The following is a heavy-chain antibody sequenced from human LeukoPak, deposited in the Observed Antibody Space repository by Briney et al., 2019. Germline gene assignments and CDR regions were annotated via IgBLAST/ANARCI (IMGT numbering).Heavy chain of an antibody. CDR1: GYTFTSYD. CDR3: ARERGCSSTSCSNNWFDP. D-gene: IGHD2-2*01. Sequence: GASVKVSRKASGYTFTSYDINWVRQATGQGLEWMGWMNPNSGNTGYAQKFQGRVTITRNTSISTAYMELSSLRSEDTAVYYCARERGCSSTSCSNNWFDPWGQGTLVTVSS. CDR2: MNPNSGNT. J-gene: IGHJ5*02. V-gene: IGHV1-8*03.